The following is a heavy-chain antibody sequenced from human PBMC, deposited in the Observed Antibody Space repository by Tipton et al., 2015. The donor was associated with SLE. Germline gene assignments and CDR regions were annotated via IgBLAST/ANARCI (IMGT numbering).Heavy chain of an antibody. D-gene: IGHD2-8*01. CDR1: GGSISSYY. J-gene: IGHJ2*01. V-gene: IGHV4-34*01. CDR2: INHSGST. CDR3: ARGSNGNFDL. Sequence: TLSLTCTVSGGSISSYYWSWIRQPPGKGLEWIGEINHSGSTNYNPSLKSRVTISVDTSKNQFSLKLSSVTAADTAVYYCARGSNGNFDLWGRGTLVTVSS.